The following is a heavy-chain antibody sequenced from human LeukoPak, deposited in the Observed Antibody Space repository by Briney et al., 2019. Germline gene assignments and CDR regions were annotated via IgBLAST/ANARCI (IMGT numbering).Heavy chain of an antibody. J-gene: IGHJ5*02. Sequence: ASVTVSRKTSGYTFTASNMYWVRQAPGQGLKWMGWINPNSGETNYAPKFQGRVTMTRDTSISTAYMEVTRLTSDDTAIYYCARVLGSRVDPWGQGTLVTVSS. V-gene: IGHV1-2*02. CDR3: ARVLGSRVDP. CDR1: GYTFTASN. CDR2: INPNSGET.